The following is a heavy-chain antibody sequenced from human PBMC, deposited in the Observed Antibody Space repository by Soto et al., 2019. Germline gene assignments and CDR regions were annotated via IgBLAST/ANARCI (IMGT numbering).Heavy chain of an antibody. D-gene: IGHD3-10*01. J-gene: IGHJ4*02. CDR1: GGSISSSSYY. V-gene: IGHV4-39*01. Sequence: SETLSLTCTVSGGSISSSSYYWGWIRQPPGKGLEWIGSSYYSGGTYYNPSLKSRVTISVDTSKNQFSLKLSSVTAADTAVYYCRQCEGSGSYDRPHKNDYWGQGTLVTVSS. CDR3: RQCEGSGSYDRPHKNDY. CDR2: SYYSGGT.